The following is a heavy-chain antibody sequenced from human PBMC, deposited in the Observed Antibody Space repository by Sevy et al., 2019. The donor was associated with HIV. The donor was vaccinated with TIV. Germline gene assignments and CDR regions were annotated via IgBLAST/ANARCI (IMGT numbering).Heavy chain of an antibody. CDR2: ISAYNGNT. D-gene: IGHD4-4*01. V-gene: IGHV1-18*01. Sequence: ASVKVSCKASGYTFTSYGISWVRQAPGQGLEWMGWISAYNGNTNYAQKLQGRVTMTTDTSTSTAYMELRSLRSDDTAVYYCARDKVKSPSSGVEFDPWGQGTLVTVSP. CDR3: ARDKVKSPSSGVEFDP. J-gene: IGHJ5*02. CDR1: GYTFTSYG.